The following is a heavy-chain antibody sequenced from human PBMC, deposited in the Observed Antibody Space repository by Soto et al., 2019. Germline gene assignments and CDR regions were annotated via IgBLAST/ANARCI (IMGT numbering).Heavy chain of an antibody. D-gene: IGHD3-3*01. CDR3: ARANTYYDFWSGYYRARGHYYYHYGMDV. CDR1: GGTFSSYA. V-gene: IGHV1-69*06. CDR2: IIPSFGTA. Sequence: ASVKDSCKASGGTFSSYAISWVRQAPGQGLEWMGGIIPSFGTANYAQKFQGRVTITADKSTSTAYMELSSLRSEDTAVYYCARANTYYDFWSGYYRARGHYYYHYGMDVWGQGTTVTVSS. J-gene: IGHJ6*02.